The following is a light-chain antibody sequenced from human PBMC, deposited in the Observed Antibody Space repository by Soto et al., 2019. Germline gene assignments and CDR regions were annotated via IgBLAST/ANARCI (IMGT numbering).Light chain of an antibody. J-gene: IGLJ1*01. CDR3: TSYAGTNNPYV. CDR2: EVS. CDR1: SIDVGGYNY. V-gene: IGLV2-8*01. Sequence: LTQPPSASGSPGQSVTISCTGTSIDVGGYNYVSWYQQHPGKAPRLMIYEVSKRPSGVPDRFSGSKSGNTASLTVSGLQAEDEADYYCTSYAGTNNPYVFGIGTKVTVL.